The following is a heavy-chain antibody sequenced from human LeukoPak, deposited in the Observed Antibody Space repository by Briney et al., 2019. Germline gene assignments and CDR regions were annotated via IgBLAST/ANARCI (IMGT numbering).Heavy chain of an antibody. V-gene: IGHV3-23*01. J-gene: IGHJ5*02. Sequence: TGGSLRLSCAASGFTFSSYAMSWVRQAAGKGLEWVSSISGSGGSTYYADSVKGRFTISRDSSKNMLYLQMNILRAEDTAIYYCAKDGIDSGDPNGFDPWGQGTLVTVSS. CDR1: GFTFSSYA. D-gene: IGHD3-10*01. CDR2: ISGSGGST. CDR3: AKDGIDSGDPNGFDP.